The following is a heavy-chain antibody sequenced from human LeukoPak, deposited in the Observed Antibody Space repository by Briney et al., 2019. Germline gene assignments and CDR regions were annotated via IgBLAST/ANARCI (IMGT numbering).Heavy chain of an antibody. D-gene: IGHD4-11*01. V-gene: IGHV3-21*01. CDR3: ARDLWGGVTTSAAFIPHYYYYYMDV. Sequence: PGGSLRLSCAASGFTFSSYSMNWVRQAPGKGLEWVSSISSSSSYIYYADSVKGRFTISRDNAKNSLYLQMNSLRAEDTAVYYCARDLWGGVTTSAAFIPHYYYYYMDVWGKGTTVTVSS. CDR1: GFTFSSYS. J-gene: IGHJ6*03. CDR2: ISSSSSYI.